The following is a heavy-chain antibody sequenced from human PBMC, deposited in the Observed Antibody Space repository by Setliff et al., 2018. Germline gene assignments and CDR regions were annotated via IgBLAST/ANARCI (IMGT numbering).Heavy chain of an antibody. CDR1: GFSFSNYG. Sequence: PGGSLRLSCVVSGFSFSNYGMTWVRQAPGKGLEWVSYIRYDESDKYYIDSVRGRFTISRDNSKNTLYLQMNSLRAEDTAVYYCATNPRKGRSGGYYYDDPYYYYMDVWGKGTTVTVSS. V-gene: IGHV3-30*02. D-gene: IGHD3-22*01. J-gene: IGHJ6*03. CDR3: ATNPRKGRSGGYYYDDPYYYYMDV. CDR2: IRYDESDK.